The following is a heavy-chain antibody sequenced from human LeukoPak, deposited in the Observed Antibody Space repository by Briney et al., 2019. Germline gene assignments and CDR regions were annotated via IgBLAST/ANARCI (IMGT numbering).Heavy chain of an antibody. D-gene: IGHD1-26*01. CDR3: ARGAGSQGGDY. V-gene: IGHV4-61*02. J-gene: IGHJ4*02. CDR1: GGSISSGSYY. Sequence: KPSQTLSLTXTVSGGSISSGSYYWSWVRQPAGKGLEWIGRIYTSGSTNYNPSLKSRVTISVDTSKNQFSLKLSSVTAADTAVYYCARGAGSQGGDYWGQGTLVTVSS. CDR2: IYTSGST.